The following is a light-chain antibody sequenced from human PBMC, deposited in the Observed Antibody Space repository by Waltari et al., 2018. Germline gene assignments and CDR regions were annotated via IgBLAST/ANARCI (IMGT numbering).Light chain of an antibody. Sequence: QSALTQPASVSGSPGQSITISCTGTSSDVGGHNYVSWYQQHPGKAPKLMLYEVSNRPSGVSNRFSGSKSGNTASLTISGLQAEDEADYYCSSYTSSSTVVFGGGTKLTVL. V-gene: IGLV2-14*01. CDR2: EVS. J-gene: IGLJ2*01. CDR3: SSYTSSSTVV. CDR1: SSDVGGHNY.